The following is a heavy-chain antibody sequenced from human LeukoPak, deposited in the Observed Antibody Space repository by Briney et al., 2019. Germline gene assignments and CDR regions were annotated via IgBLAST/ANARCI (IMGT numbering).Heavy chain of an antibody. CDR1: GFTFSSYS. CDR2: ISSSSSYI. J-gene: IGHJ4*02. D-gene: IGHD2-2*01. CDR3: ARLIGHCSSTSCSLGSDFDY. V-gene: IGHV3-21*01. Sequence: PGGSLRLSCAASGFTFSSYSMNWVRQAPGKGLEWVSSISSSSSYIYYADSVKGRFTISRDNAKNSLYLQMNSLRAEDTAVYYCARLIGHCSSTSCSLGSDFDYWGQGTLVTVSS.